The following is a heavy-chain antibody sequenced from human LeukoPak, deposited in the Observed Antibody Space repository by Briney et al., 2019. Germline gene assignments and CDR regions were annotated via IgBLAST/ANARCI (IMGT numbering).Heavy chain of an antibody. CDR3: VRSTYSGSLQDY. CDR2: ISTDGTTT. CDR1: GFTFSSYG. V-gene: IGHV3-74*01. J-gene: IGHJ4*02. Sequence: GGSLRLSCAASGFTFSSYGMHWVRQAPGKGLEWVSRISTDGTTTSHADSVKGRFTISRDNAKNTLYLQMNSLRAEDTAVYYCVRSTYSGSLQDYGGQGTVVTVSS. D-gene: IGHD1-26*01.